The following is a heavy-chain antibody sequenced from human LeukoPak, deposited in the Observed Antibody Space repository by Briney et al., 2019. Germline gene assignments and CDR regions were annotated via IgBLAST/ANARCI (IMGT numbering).Heavy chain of an antibody. D-gene: IGHD2-15*01. J-gene: IGHJ3*02. CDR2: ISGSGGST. Sequence: PGGSLRLSCAASGFTFSSYAMSWVRQAPGKGLEWVSAISGSGGSTYYADSVKGRFTISRDNSKNKLYLQMNSLRAEDTAVYYCAKSVVVAANKAGAFDIWGQGTMVTVSS. CDR3: AKSVVVAANKAGAFDI. V-gene: IGHV3-23*01. CDR1: GFTFSSYA.